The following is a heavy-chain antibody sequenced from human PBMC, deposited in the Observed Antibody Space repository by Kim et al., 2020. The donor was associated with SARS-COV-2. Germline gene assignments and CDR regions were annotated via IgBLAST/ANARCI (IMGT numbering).Heavy chain of an antibody. CDR3: ARVPYATSSLDY. CDR2: IFYSGSA. CDR1: GGSISSYY. Sequence: SETLSLTCTVSGGSISSYYWSWIRQPPGTGLEWIGYIFYSGSANYNPSLKSRVTISVDTSKNHFSLKLSSVTAADTAVYYCARVPYATSSLDYWGQGTLVTDSS. J-gene: IGHJ4*02. V-gene: IGHV4-59*13. D-gene: IGHD3-22*01.